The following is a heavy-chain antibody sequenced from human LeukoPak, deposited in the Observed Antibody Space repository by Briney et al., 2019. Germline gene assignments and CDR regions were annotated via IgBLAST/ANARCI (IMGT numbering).Heavy chain of an antibody. CDR2: ISSSSSYI. D-gene: IGHD2-21*02. V-gene: IGHV3-21*01. CDR3: ARDGSKGDVDY. Sequence: GGSLRLSCAASGFTFSSYSMNWVRQAPGKGLEWVSSISSSSSYICYADSVKGRFTISRDNAKNSLYLQMNSLRAEDTAVYYCARDGSKGDVDYWGQGTLVTVSS. CDR1: GFTFSSYS. J-gene: IGHJ4*02.